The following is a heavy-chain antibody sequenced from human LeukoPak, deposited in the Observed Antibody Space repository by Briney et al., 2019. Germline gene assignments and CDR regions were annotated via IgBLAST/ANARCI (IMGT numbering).Heavy chain of an antibody. CDR1: GFSISTYW. Sequence: GGSLRLSCAASGFSISTYWIHWVRQAPGKGLVWVSRINPDGSTTYYADSVKGRFTISRDNSKNTLYLQMNSLRAEDTAVYYCAKGRGWEASYYYYYMDVWGKGTTVTISS. CDR3: AKGRGWEASYYYYYMDV. V-gene: IGHV3-74*01. D-gene: IGHD1-26*01. J-gene: IGHJ6*03. CDR2: INPDGSTT.